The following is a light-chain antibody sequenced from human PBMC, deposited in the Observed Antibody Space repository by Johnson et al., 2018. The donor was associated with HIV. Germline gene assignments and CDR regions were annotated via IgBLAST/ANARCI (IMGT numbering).Light chain of an antibody. Sequence: QSVLTQPPSVSAAPGQKVTISCSGSSSNIGNNYVSWYQQLPGTAPKLLIYDNNKRPSGIPDRFSGSKSGTSATLGITGLQTGDEADYYCGTWDSSLSRYVCGTGTKVTVL. CDR3: GTWDSSLSRYV. V-gene: IGLV1-51*01. CDR2: DNN. J-gene: IGLJ1*01. CDR1: SSNIGNNY.